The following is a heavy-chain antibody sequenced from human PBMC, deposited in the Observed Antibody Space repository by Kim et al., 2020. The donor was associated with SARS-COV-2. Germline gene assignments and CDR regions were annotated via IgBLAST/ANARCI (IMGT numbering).Heavy chain of an antibody. Sequence: YADSVKGRFTISRDNSKNTLYLQMNSLRAEDTAVYYCARLRFLEWSNFDYWGQGTLVTVSS. CDR3: ARLRFLEWSNFDY. V-gene: IGHV3-53*01. D-gene: IGHD3-3*01. J-gene: IGHJ4*02.